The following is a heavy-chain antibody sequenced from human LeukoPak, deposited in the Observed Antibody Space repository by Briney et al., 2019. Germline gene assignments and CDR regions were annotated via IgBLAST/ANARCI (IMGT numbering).Heavy chain of an antibody. D-gene: IGHD3-10*01. CDR2: ISGGGDRV. Sequence: GGSLRLSCAASGFSFSRYAMTWVRQAPGKRLEWVSVISGGGDRVDYAESVKGRFTISRDNSRNTLYIQMNRLRAEDTALYYCAKDQGSGLGSYSWGYFDYWGQGTLVTVSS. CDR3: AKDQGSGLGSYSWGYFDY. V-gene: IGHV3-23*01. J-gene: IGHJ4*02. CDR1: GFSFSRYA.